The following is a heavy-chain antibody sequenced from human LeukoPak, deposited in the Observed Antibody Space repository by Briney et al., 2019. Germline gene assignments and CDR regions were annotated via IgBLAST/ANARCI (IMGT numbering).Heavy chain of an antibody. CDR2: INPNSGGT. CDR3: AREVQLQSNKKNNWFDP. V-gene: IGHV1-2*02. D-gene: IGHD5-18*01. J-gene: IGHJ5*02. Sequence: GASVKVSCKASGYTFTGYYMHWVRQAPGQGLEWMGWINPNSGGTNYAQKFQGRVTMTRDTSISTAYMELNRLTSDDTAVYYCAREVQLQSNKKNNWFDPWGQGTLVTVSS. CDR1: GYTFTGYY.